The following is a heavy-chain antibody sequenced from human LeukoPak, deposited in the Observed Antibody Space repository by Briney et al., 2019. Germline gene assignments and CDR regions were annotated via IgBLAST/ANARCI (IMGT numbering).Heavy chain of an antibody. CDR3: ARGDNWTGYFGY. D-gene: IGHD3/OR15-3a*01. V-gene: IGHV4-4*07. Sequence: SETLSLTCTVSGGSITGYYWNRVRQPAGKGLEWIGRIYSSGSINYNPSLKSRVTMSVDTSKNRFSLRLNSVTAADTAIYYCARGDNWTGYFGYWGQGTLVTVSS. J-gene: IGHJ4*02. CDR2: IYSSGSI. CDR1: GGSITGYY.